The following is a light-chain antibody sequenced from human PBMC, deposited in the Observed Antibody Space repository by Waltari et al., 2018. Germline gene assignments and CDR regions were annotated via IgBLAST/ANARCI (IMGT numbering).Light chain of an antibody. CDR3: QQSYSTPT. Sequence: DIQMTQYPSSLSASVGDRVTITCRASQSISSYLNWYQQKPGKAPKLLIYAASSLQSGVPSRCSGSGSGTDFTLTISSLQPEDFATYYCQQSYSTPTFGQGTRLEIK. CDR2: AAS. CDR1: QSISSY. J-gene: IGKJ5*01. V-gene: IGKV1-39*01.